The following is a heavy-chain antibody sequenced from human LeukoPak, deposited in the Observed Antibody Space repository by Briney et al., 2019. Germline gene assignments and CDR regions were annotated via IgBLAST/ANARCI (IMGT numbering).Heavy chain of an antibody. Sequence: GGSLRLSCAASGFTFSSDAMSWVRQAPGKGLEWVSAISGSGGSTYYADSVKGRFTISRDNSKNTLYLQMNSLRAEDTAVYYCAKASATATTMVVTFDYWGQGTLVTVSS. CDR2: ISGSGGST. J-gene: IGHJ4*02. V-gene: IGHV3-23*01. CDR3: AKASATATTMVVTFDY. D-gene: IGHD4-17*01. CDR1: GFTFSSDA.